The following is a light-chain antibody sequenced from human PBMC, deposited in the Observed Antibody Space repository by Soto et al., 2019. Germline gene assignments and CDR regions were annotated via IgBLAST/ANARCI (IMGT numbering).Light chain of an antibody. CDR3: MQSIQLPRT. CDR2: EVS. J-gene: IGKJ1*01. Sequence: DIVMTQTPLSLSVTPGQPASISCKSSQRLLHSDGKTYLYWYLQRSGQPPQLLIHEVSNRFSGVPDRFSGSGSGTDFTLEISRVEAEDVGIYYCMQSIQLPRTFGQGTKVEIK. V-gene: IGKV2D-29*01. CDR1: QRLLHSDGKTY.